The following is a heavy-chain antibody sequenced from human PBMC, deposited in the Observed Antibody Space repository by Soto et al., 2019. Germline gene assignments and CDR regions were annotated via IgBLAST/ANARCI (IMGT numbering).Heavy chain of an antibody. J-gene: IGHJ6*02. CDR1: GYTFTSYD. CDR2: MNPNSGNT. D-gene: IGHD2-8*01. V-gene: IGHV1-8*01. Sequence: ASVKVSCKASGYTFTSYDINWVRQATGQGLEWMGWMNPNSGNTGYAQKFQGRVTMTRNTSTSTAYMELSSLRSEDTAVYYCARNHVVLMVYAYGMDVWGQGTTVTVSS. CDR3: ARNHVVLMVYAYGMDV.